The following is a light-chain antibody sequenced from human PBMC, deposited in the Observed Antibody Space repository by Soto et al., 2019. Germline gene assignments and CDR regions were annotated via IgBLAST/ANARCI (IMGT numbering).Light chain of an antibody. CDR2: DAS. V-gene: IGKV3-11*01. CDR3: QQRNVWPPIT. J-gene: IGKJ5*01. Sequence: EVVLTQSPATLSLSPGERATLSCSSSQSIRTSLAWYQQKPGQAPRLVIFDASNRANGVPARFGGSGSGTDFTLTIKSLEPEDFAVYYRQQRNVWPPITVGQGTRREIK. CDR1: QSIRTS.